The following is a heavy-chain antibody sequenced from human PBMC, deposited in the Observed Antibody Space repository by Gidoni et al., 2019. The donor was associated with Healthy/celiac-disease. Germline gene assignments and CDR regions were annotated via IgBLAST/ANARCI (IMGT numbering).Heavy chain of an antibody. CDR3: ARVDYGYAFDI. J-gene: IGHJ3*02. CDR1: GFTFSSYW. Sequence: EVQLVESGGGLVQTGGSLRLSCAASGFTFSSYWMGWVRQAPGKGLELVANIKQDGSEKYYVDSVKGRFTISRDNAKNSLYLQMNSLRAEDTAVYYCARVDYGYAFDIWGQGTMVTVSS. V-gene: IGHV3-7*03. CDR2: IKQDGSEK. D-gene: IGHD4-17*01.